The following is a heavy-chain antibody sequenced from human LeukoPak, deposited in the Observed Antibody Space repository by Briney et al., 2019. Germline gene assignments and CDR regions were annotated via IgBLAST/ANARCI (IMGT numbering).Heavy chain of an antibody. Sequence: GGSLRLSCAASGLNLDAYAMHWVRQAPGKGLEWVSLISGNGTITYYADSVKGRFTISRDNSKNSLYLEMNSLRSEDTALYYCAKETPLFYHGYGIDVCTPGTTVTVSS. CDR2: ISGNGTIT. CDR3: AKETPLFYHGYGIDV. J-gene: IGHJ6*02. V-gene: IGHV3-43*02. CDR1: GLNLDAYA. D-gene: IGHD1-14*01.